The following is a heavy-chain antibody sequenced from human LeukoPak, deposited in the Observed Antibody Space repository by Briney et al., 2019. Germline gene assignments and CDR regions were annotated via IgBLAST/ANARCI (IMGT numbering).Heavy chain of an antibody. Sequence: PGGSLRLSCAASGFTFSSYSMNWVRQAPGKELEWISYISSSSSTIYYADSVKGRFTISRDNGKNSLYLQMNSLRAEDTAVYYCARGGYCRGGICYSLNAFDIWGQGTVVTVSS. V-gene: IGHV3-48*04. CDR1: GFTFSSYS. CDR2: ISSSSSTI. CDR3: ARGGYCRGGICYSLNAFDI. J-gene: IGHJ3*02. D-gene: IGHD2-15*01.